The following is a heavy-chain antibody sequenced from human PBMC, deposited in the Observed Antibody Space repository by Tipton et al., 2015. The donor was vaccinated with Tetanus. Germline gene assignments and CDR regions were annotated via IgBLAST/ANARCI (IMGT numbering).Heavy chain of an antibody. CDR2: IYYTDYT. Sequence: LRLSCTVSGASINAGGYLWTWVRQHPGKGLEWIGHIYYTDYTSYAPSLDSRVRISVNTSTNFFSLRLTSVTAADTAVYFCARGPRVGTIVVPSAIWFDAWGQGTLVTVSS. V-gene: IGHV4-31*02. CDR3: ARGPRVGTIVVPSAIWFDA. J-gene: IGHJ5*02. D-gene: IGHD2-21*01. CDR1: GASINAGGYL.